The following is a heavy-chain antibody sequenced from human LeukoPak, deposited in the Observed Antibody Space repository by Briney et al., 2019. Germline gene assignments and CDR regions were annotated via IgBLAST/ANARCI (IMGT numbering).Heavy chain of an antibody. V-gene: IGHV3-23*01. J-gene: IGHJ4*02. D-gene: IGHD3-16*02. CDR2: ISGSGGST. CDR3: AKISDDYVWGSYRPPYFDY. CDR1: GFTFSSYA. Sequence: GGSLRLSCAASGFTFSSYAMSWVRQAPGKGLEWVSAISGSGGSTYYADSVKGRFTISRDNSKNTLYLQMNSLRAEDTAVYYCAKISDDYVWGSYRPPYFDYWGQGTLVTVSS.